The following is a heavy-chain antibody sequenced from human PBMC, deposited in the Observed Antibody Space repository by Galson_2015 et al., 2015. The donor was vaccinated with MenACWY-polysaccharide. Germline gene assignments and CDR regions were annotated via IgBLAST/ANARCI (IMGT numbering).Heavy chain of an antibody. Sequence: SLRLSCAASGFTFSSYAMHWVRQAPGKGLEWVAVISYDGSNKYYADSVKGRFTISRDNSKNTLYLQMNSLRVEDTTLYYCARDQCDRISYSGVHAGGQG. CDR3: ARDQCDRISYSGVHA. CDR2: ISYDGSNK. J-gene: IGHJ6*02. CDR1: GFTFSSYA. D-gene: IGHD3-22*01. V-gene: IGHV3-30-3*01.